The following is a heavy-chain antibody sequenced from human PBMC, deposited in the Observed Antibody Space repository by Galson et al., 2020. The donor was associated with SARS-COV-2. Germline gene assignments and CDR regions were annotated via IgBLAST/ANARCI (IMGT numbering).Heavy chain of an antibody. V-gene: IGHV3-11*01. Sequence: TGGSLRLSCAASGFTFSDYYMSWIRQAPGKGLEWVSYISSSGSTIYYADSVKGRFTISRDNAKNSLYLQMNSLRAEDTAVYYCARPDVDTAMALDYWGQGTLVTVSS. CDR2: ISSSGSTI. CDR1: GFTFSDYY. CDR3: ARPDVDTAMALDY. J-gene: IGHJ4*02. D-gene: IGHD5-18*01.